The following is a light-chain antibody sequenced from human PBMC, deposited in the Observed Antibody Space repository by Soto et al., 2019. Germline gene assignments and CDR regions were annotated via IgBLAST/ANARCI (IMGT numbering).Light chain of an antibody. CDR1: TSNIGSHS. V-gene: IGLV1-44*01. Sequence: QSVLTQPPSASGTPGQRVTISCSGSTSNIGSHSVNWCQHLPGRAPKLLIITNNQRPSGVPDRFSGYKSGTSASLVISGLQSEDEADYYCATWDDSLKGVFGTGPKGTVL. J-gene: IGLJ1*01. CDR2: TNN. CDR3: ATWDDSLKGV.